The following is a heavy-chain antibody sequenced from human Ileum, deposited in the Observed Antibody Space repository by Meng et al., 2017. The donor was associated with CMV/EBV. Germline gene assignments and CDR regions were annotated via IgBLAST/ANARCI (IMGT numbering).Heavy chain of an antibody. Sequence: GGSLRLSCAASGFIFSSFAMYWVRQAPGKGLEWVANINEDSSEKFYGDSVKGRFTISRDNVKNSLYLQMNSLGAEDTAVYYCARDVGPGDCWGQGTLVTVSS. CDR2: INEDSSEK. V-gene: IGHV3-7*01. CDR1: GFIFSSFA. J-gene: IGHJ4*02. D-gene: IGHD1-26*01. CDR3: ARDVGPGDC.